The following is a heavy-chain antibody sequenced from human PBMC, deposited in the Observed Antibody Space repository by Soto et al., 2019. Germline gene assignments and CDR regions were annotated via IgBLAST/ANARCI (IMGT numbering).Heavy chain of an antibody. V-gene: IGHV3-53*04. CDR2: IYSGGGT. CDR1: GFTVSSNY. CDR3: AGASYGSGSGVA. D-gene: IGHD3-10*01. Sequence: EVQLVESGGGLVQPGGSLRLSCAASGFTVSSNYMSWVRQAPGKGLEWVSVIYSGGGTYYADSVKGRFTISRHNSKHTRYLQMNSLRPEDTAVYYCAGASYGSGSGVAWGQGTLVTVSS. J-gene: IGHJ5*02.